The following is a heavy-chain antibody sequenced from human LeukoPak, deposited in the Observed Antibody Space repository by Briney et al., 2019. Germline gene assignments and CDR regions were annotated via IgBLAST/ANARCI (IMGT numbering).Heavy chain of an antibody. Sequence: LGGSLRLSCAASGFTFSSYAMSWVRQPPGKGLEWVSAISGSGASTYYADSVKGRVTISRDNSKNTLYLQMNGLRAEDTAVYYCAKVVDRYGDYPYFDYWGQGTLVTVSS. D-gene: IGHD4-17*01. CDR2: ISGSGAST. CDR1: GFTFSSYA. CDR3: AKVVDRYGDYPYFDY. J-gene: IGHJ4*02. V-gene: IGHV3-23*01.